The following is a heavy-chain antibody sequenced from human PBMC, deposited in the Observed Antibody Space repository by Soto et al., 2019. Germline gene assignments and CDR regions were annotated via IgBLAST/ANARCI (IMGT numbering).Heavy chain of an antibody. J-gene: IGHJ2*01. CDR3: ATGRDFDSSGTDSWYFDL. V-gene: IGHV1-24*01. Sequence: QVQLVQSGAEVKKPGASVKVSCKVSGYTLTELSMHWVRQAPGKGLEWLGGLDLEDGETIYAQKFQGRVTMTEDTSTDTGYMELSSLKSEDTAVYYCATGRDFDSSGTDSWYFDLWGRGTLVTVSS. CDR1: GYTLTELS. D-gene: IGHD3-22*01. CDR2: LDLEDGET.